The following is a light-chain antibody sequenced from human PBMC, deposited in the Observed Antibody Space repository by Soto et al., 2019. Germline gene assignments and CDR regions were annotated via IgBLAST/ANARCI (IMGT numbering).Light chain of an antibody. J-gene: IGKJ4*01. Sequence: DIQVTQSPSSVSASMGDRVTITCRASQGITSWLAWYQQKPGKAHKLLIYRASNLHSGVPSRFSGSGSGTAFTLTISGRQPADFATYYVHQTTPFPLTFGGGTKVELK. V-gene: IGKV1-12*01. CDR2: RAS. CDR1: QGITSW. CDR3: HQTTPFPLT.